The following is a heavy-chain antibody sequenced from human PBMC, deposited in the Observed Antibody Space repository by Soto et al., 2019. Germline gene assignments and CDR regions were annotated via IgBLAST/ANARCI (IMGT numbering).Heavy chain of an antibody. Sequence: SETLSLTCTVSGGSVRSGGFHWAWLRRPPGTGVEWVGYIYNGGSTYYRPSLGSGMHMSLDATRNHYSLRLTSVTAADTAVYFCATALVVLDKISYFDXWGQVKLVTVSX. V-gene: IGHV4-30-4*01. CDR3: ATALVVLDKISYFDX. D-gene: IGHD2-8*02. CDR1: GGSVRSGGFH. J-gene: IGHJ4*02. CDR2: IYNGGST.